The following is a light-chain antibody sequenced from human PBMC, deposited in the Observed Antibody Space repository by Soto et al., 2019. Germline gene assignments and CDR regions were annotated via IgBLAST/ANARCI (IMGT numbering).Light chain of an antibody. J-gene: IGKJ1*01. CDR2: GAS. CDR3: QQFGASLTWT. Sequence: IVVTQSPGTLSLSPWERATLSCRASQNVDSNYLAWYQQKPGQAPRILLFGASGRATGIPDRFSGSGSGTDFTLTISRLEPEDFAVYYCQQFGASLTWTFGQGTKVDIK. V-gene: IGKV3-20*01. CDR1: QNVDSNY.